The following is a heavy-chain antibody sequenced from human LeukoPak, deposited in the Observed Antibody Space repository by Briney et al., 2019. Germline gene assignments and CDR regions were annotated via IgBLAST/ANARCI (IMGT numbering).Heavy chain of an antibody. CDR3: ARYDGIGSHAFDI. D-gene: IGHD3-22*01. Sequence: GGSLRLSCVASGFTFSTYTMNWVRQAPGKGLEWVSSISSSSSYIFYADSVKGRFTISRDNAKNSLYLQMNSLRAEDTAEYYCARYDGIGSHAFDIWGQGTMVTVSS. CDR1: GFTFSTYT. J-gene: IGHJ3*02. CDR2: ISSSSSYI. V-gene: IGHV3-21*01.